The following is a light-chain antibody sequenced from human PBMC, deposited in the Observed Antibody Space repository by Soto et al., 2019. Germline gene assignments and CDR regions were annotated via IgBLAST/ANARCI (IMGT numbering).Light chain of an antibody. CDR2: EAS. J-gene: IGKJ4*01. V-gene: IGKV3-11*01. Sequence: EVVLTQSPGTLSLSPGERATLSCRASQSVGIHLAWYQQKPGRAPRLLIYEASNRATGIPARFSGSGSGIDFVLTISSLEPEDFAVYYCQQRYNWPPLTFGGGTKVEIK. CDR1: QSVGIH. CDR3: QQRYNWPPLT.